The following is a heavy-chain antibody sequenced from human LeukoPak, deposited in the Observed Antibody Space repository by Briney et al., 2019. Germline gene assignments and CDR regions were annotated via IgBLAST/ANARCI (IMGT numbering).Heavy chain of an antibody. V-gene: IGHV1-46*01. J-gene: IGHJ4*02. CDR3: ARDSSGIDY. CDR2: IYPGGGST. D-gene: IGHD3-22*01. CDR1: GYIFTNYY. Sequence: GASVKVSCKASGYIFTNYYIHWVRQAPGQGLEWMGIIYPGGGSTSYAQKFQGRVTMTRDMSTSTVYMELSSLRAEDTAVYYCARDSSGIDYWGQGALVTVSS.